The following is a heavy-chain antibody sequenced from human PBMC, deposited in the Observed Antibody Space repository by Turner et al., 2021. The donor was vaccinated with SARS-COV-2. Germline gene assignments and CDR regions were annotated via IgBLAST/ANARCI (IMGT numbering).Heavy chain of an antibody. Sequence: QVQLQESGPGLVKPSQTLSLTCTVPGGSISSDDYYWSWIRQPPGKGLEWIGYIYYSGSTYYNPSIKSRVTISVDTSKNQFSLKLSSVTAADTAVYYCARVLGYCSGVSCYPDYWGQGTLVTVSS. CDR3: ARVLGYCSGVSCYPDY. CDR2: IYYSGST. V-gene: IGHV4-30-4*01. CDR1: GGSISSDDYY. D-gene: IGHD2-15*01. J-gene: IGHJ4*02.